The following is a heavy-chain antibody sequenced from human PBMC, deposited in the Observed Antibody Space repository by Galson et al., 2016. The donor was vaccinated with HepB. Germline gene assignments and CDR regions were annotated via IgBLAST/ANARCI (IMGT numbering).Heavy chain of an antibody. CDR2: LHNGGNT. CDR3: ARHLTVGTGNPGYWFDP. J-gene: IGHJ5*02. V-gene: IGHV4-39*01. D-gene: IGHD2-21*02. Sequence: ETLSLTCTVSGGSVNINTNYWGWIRQPPGKGLEWIGILHNGGNTYYSPSLRSRVTISVDTSKNQFSLRLNSVTAADTAVYYCARHLTVGTGNPGYWFDPWGQGTLVTVSS. CDR1: GGSVNINTNY.